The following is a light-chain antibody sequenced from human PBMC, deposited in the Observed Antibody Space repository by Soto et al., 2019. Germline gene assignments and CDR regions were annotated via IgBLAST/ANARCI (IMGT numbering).Light chain of an antibody. J-gene: IGKJ5*01. V-gene: IGKV3-15*01. CDR1: QSVSIH. CDR3: QQYSNWPPIT. Sequence: EIVMTQSPGTLSVSLGERATLSCRASQSVSIHLAWYQQKPGQAPRLLIYDTSTRATGIPARLSGSGSGTEFTLTISSLQSEDFAVYYCQQYSNWPPITFGQGTRLEIK. CDR2: DTS.